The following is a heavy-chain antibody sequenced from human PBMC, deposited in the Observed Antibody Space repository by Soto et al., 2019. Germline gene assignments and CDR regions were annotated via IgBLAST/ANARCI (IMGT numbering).Heavy chain of an antibody. CDR3: AKRKTIFGVTDRASVDY. Sequence: GGSLRLSCAASGFTFNNYGMHWVRQAPGKGLEWVASLSYDGSDTRYGDSVKGGFMISRDNSKNTLYLQMNNLRTEDTAIYYCAKRKTIFGVTDRASVDYWGQGTLVTVSS. CDR2: LSYDGSDT. V-gene: IGHV3-30*18. D-gene: IGHD3-3*01. CDR1: GFTFNNYG. J-gene: IGHJ4*02.